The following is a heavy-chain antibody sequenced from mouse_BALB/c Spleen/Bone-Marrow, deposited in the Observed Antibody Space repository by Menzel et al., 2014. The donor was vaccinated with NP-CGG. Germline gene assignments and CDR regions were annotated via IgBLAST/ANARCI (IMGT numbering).Heavy chain of an antibody. CDR1: GFDFSRYW. J-gene: IGHJ2*01. CDR3: ARQGYFGRSDY. CDR2: INPHSSTI. Sequence: EVKLMEPGGGLVQPGGSLKLSCAASGFDFSRYWMSWVRQAPGKGLEWIGEINPHSSTINYTPSLKDKFIISRDNAKNTLYLQMSKVRSEDTALYYCARQGYFGRSDYRGQGTTLTVSS. V-gene: IGHV4-1*02. D-gene: IGHD1-1*01.